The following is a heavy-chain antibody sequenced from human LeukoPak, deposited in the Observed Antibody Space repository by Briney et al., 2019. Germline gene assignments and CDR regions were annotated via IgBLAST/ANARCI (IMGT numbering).Heavy chain of an antibody. J-gene: IGHJ2*01. V-gene: IGHV3-74*01. CDR3: ARDASPGYFDL. CDR1: GFTFSSYW. CDR2: ITSDGSAT. Sequence: EPGGSLRLSCAVSGFTFSSYWMHWVRQGPGKGLAWVSRITSDGSATDYADSVKGRFTISRDNAKNTLYLHMNSLRAEDTAVYYCARDASPGYFDLWGRGTPGHCLL. D-gene: IGHD2-15*01.